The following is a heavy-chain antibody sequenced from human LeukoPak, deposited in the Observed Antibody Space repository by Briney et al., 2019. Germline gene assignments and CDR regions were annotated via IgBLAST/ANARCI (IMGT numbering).Heavy chain of an antibody. J-gene: IGHJ5*02. CDR2: TNPNSGGT. D-gene: IGHD6-19*01. CDR1: GYTFTDYY. Sequence: ASVKVSCKASGYTFTDYYMHWVRQAPGQGLEWMGWTNPNSGGTNYAQNFQGRVTMTRDTSISTAFLELSSLRSDDTAVYYCARGSTRDSSGWYGPGKWFDPWGQGTLVTVSS. CDR3: ARGSTRDSSGWYGPGKWFDP. V-gene: IGHV1-2*02.